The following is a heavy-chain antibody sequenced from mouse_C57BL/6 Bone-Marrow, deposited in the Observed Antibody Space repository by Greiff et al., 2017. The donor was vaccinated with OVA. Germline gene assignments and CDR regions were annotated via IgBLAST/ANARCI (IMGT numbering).Heavy chain of an antibody. J-gene: IGHJ3*01. CDR3: ARHGYYSFAY. V-gene: IGHV5-6*02. Sequence: DVMLVESGGDLVKPGGSLKLSCAASGFTFSSYGMSWVRQTPDKRLEWVATISSGGSYTYYPDSVKGRFTISRDNAKNTLYLQMSSLKSEDTAMYYCARHGYYSFAYWGQGTLVTVSA. CDR2: ISSGGSYT. CDR1: GFTFSSYG. D-gene: IGHD2-3*01.